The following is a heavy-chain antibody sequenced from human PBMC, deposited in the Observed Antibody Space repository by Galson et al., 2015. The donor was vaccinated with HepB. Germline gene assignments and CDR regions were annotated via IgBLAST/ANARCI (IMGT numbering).Heavy chain of an antibody. CDR1: GYTFTSYG. CDR2: ISAYNGNT. J-gene: IGHJ3*02. CDR3: ARDREPEYYYDSSGYYSDAFDI. Sequence: VKVSCKASGYTFTSYGISWVRQAPGQGLEWMGWISAYNGNTNYAQKLQGRVTMTTDTSTSTAYMELRSLRSDDTAVYYCARDREPEYYYDSSGYYSDAFDIWGQGTMVTVSS. V-gene: IGHV1-18*04. D-gene: IGHD3-22*01.